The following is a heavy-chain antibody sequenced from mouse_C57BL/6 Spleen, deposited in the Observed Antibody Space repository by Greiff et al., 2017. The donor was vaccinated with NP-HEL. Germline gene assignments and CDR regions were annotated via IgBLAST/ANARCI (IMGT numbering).Heavy chain of an antibody. V-gene: IGHV7-3*01. CDR1: GFTFTDYY. CDR3: ARSSMIRDAMDY. D-gene: IGHD2-3*01. CDR2: IRNKANGYTT. J-gene: IGHJ4*01. Sequence: EVTLVESGGGLVQPGGSLSLSCAASGFTFTDYYMSWVRQPPGKALEWLGFIRNKANGYTTEYSASVKGRFTISRDNSQSILYLQMNALRAEDSATYYYARSSMIRDAMDYWGQGTSVPVSS.